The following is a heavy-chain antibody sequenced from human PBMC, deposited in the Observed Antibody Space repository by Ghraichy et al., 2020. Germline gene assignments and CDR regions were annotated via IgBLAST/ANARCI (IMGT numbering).Heavy chain of an antibody. CDR3: VREDRSTEWYGLDV. Sequence: GGSLRLSCATSGFTFSSYSMVWVRQAPGKGLEWVSSIVKGTMDKYYADSVKGRFTISRDNVRNSVYLQMNSLRAADTAIYYCVREDRSTEWYGLDVWGQGTTVTVSS. J-gene: IGHJ6*02. D-gene: IGHD1-14*01. CDR2: IVKGTMDK. CDR1: GFTFSSYS. V-gene: IGHV3-21*06.